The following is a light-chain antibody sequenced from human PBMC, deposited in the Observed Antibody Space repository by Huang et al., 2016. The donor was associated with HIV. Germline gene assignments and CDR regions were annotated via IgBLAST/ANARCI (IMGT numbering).Light chain of an antibody. CDR1: QSVSIS. CDR2: AAY. CDR3: QQYNNWPRT. Sequence: EIVMTQSPATLSVSPGERATLSCRASQSVSISLAWYQQKPGQAPRLLIYAAYTRDTGIPARFSGSGSGTEFTLTISSLQSEDFAVYYCQQYNNWPRTFGQGTKVEIK. V-gene: IGKV3-15*01. J-gene: IGKJ1*01.